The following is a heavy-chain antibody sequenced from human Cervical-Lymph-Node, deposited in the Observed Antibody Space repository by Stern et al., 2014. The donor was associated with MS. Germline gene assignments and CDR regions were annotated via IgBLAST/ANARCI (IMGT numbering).Heavy chain of an antibody. CDR3: ARAGLTVVPAAIPYYYYYGMDV. V-gene: IGHV5-51*01. Sequence: EMQLVESGAEVKKPGESLKISCKGSGYSFTSYWIGWVRQMPGKGLEWMGIIYPGDSDTRYSPSFQGQVTISADKSISTAYLQWSSLKASDTAMYYCARAGLTVVPAAIPYYYYYGMDVWGQGTTVTVSS. D-gene: IGHD2-2*01. CDR1: GYSFTSYW. CDR2: IYPGDSDT. J-gene: IGHJ6*02.